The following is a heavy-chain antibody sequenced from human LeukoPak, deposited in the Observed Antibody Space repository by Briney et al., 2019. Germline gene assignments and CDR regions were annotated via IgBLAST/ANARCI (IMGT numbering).Heavy chain of an antibody. CDR1: GFTFTFYW. CDR2: IKQDGSDK. J-gene: IGHJ4*02. CDR3: ARHSNKYDYDSSGHYRSFDY. V-gene: IGHV3-7*01. Sequence: PGGSLRLSCAASGFTFTFYWMSWVRQAPGKGLEGVANIKQDGSDKNYVDSVKGRFTISRDNSKNSLYLQMNSLRAEDTAFYFCARHSNKYDYDSSGHYRSFDYWGQGTLVSVSS. D-gene: IGHD3-22*01.